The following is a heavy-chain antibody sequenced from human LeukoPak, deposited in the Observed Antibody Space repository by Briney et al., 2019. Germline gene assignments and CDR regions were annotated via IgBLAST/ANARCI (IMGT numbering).Heavy chain of an antibody. J-gene: IGHJ4*02. Sequence: ASVKVSCKVSGYTLTELSMHWVRQAPGKGLEWMGGFDPEDGETIYAQKFQGRVTMTEDTSTDTVYMELSSLRSEDTAVYYCARDGGYSYGHVYYFDYWGQGTLVTVSS. V-gene: IGHV1-24*01. D-gene: IGHD5-18*01. CDR3: ARDGGYSYGHVYYFDY. CDR1: GYTLTELS. CDR2: FDPEDGET.